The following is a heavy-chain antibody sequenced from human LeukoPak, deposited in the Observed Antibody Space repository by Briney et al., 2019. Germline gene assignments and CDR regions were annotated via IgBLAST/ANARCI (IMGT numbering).Heavy chain of an antibody. J-gene: IGHJ4*02. V-gene: IGHV3-23*01. CDR3: AKASLLRYFDWYDFDY. CDR2: ISGSGGST. Sequence: GGSLRLSCAASGFTFSSYAMSWVRQAPGKGLEWVSAISGSGGSTYYADSVKGRFTISRDNSNNTLYLQMNSLRAEDTAVYYCAKASLLRYFDWYDFDYWGQGTLVTVSS. D-gene: IGHD3-9*01. CDR1: GFTFSSYA.